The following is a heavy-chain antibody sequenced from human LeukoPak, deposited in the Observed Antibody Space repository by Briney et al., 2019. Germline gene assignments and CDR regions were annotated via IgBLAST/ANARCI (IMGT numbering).Heavy chain of an antibody. Sequence: SETLSLTCTVSGGSISSYYWSWIRQPPGKGLEWIGYIYYSGSTNYNPSLKGRVTISVDTSKNQFSLKLSSVTAADTAVYYCARPLYCSGGSCYWFDPWGQGTLVTVSS. D-gene: IGHD2-15*01. CDR2: IYYSGST. CDR1: GGSISSYY. V-gene: IGHV4-59*08. CDR3: ARPLYCSGGSCYWFDP. J-gene: IGHJ5*02.